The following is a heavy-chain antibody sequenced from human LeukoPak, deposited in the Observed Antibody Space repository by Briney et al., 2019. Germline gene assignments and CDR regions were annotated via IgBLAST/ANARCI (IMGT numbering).Heavy chain of an antibody. V-gene: IGHV2-70*11. D-gene: IGHD6-19*01. CDR1: GFSLSTSGMC. J-gene: IGHJ4*02. CDR2: VDWDDDK. Sequence: ESGPALVQPTQTLTLTCTFSGFSLSTSGMCVSWIRQPPGKALEWLARVDWDDDKYYSTSLKTRLTISKDTSKNQVVLTMTNMDPVDTATYYCARIHRYSSGWDFDYWGQGTLVTVSS. CDR3: ARIHRYSSGWDFDY.